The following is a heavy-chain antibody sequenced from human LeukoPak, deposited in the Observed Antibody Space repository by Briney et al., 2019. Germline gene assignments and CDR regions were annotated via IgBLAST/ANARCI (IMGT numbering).Heavy chain of an antibody. Sequence: GGSLRLSCAASGFTFSDYYMSWIRQAPGKGLECVSYISSSSSYTNYADSVKGRFTISRDNAKNSLYLQMNSLRAEDTAVYYCARVGQQLVLYYFDYWGQGTLVTVSS. CDR2: ISSSSSYT. J-gene: IGHJ4*02. V-gene: IGHV3-11*05. CDR3: ARVGQQLVLYYFDY. CDR1: GFTFSDYY. D-gene: IGHD6-13*01.